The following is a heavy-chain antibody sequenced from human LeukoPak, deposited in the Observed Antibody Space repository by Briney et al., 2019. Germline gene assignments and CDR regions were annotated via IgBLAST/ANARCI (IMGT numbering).Heavy chain of an antibody. CDR2: IKQDGSEK. CDR3: ASNPSTIPDAFDI. CDR1: GFTFSSYW. J-gene: IGHJ3*02. Sequence: PGGSLRLSCAASGFTFSSYWMSWVRQAPGKGLEWVANIKQDGSEKYYVDSVKGRFTISRDNAKNSLYLQMNSLRAEDTAVYYCASNPSTIPDAFDIWGQGTMVTVSS. D-gene: IGHD2/OR15-2a*01. V-gene: IGHV3-7*01.